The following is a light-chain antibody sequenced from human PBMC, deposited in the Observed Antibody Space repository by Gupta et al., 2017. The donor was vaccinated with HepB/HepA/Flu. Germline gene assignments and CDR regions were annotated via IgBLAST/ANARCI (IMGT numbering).Light chain of an antibody. CDR2: ATP. J-gene: IGKJ1*01. Sequence: EIVLTQSPGTLSLSPGERATLSCRASQSVSNNFLAWYQQKPGQTPRLLIYATPNRATGLPDRFSGSGSGTDFTLTISRLEPEDFAVYYCQQESSSPRTFGQGTKVEIK. V-gene: IGKV3-20*01. CDR3: QQESSSPRT. CDR1: QSVSNNF.